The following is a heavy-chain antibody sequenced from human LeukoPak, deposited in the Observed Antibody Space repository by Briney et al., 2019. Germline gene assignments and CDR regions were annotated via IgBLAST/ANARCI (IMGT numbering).Heavy chain of an antibody. CDR3: AICTSCSIDYYYYYMDV. D-gene: IGHD2-2*01. V-gene: IGHV1-69*05. CDR1: GGTFSSYA. CDR2: IIPIFGTA. J-gene: IGHJ6*03. Sequence: SVKVSCKASGGTFSSYAISWVRQAPGQGLEWMGGIIPIFGTANYAQKFQGRVTITTDESTSTAYMELSSLRSEDTAVYYCAICTSCSIDYYYYYMDVWGKGTTVTVSS.